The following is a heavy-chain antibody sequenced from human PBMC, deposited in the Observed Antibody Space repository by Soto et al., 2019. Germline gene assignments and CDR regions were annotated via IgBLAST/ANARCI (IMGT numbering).Heavy chain of an antibody. D-gene: IGHD7-27*01. CDR1: GFTFSSYA. J-gene: IGHJ2*01. CDR2: ISGSGGST. V-gene: IGHV3-23*01. Sequence: EVQLLESGGGLVQPGGSLRLSCAASGFTFSSYAMSWVRQAPGKGLEWVSAISGSGGSTYYADSVKGRFTISRDNSKNTLHLQMNSLRAEDTAVYYCARRNWGGWYFDLWGRGTLVTVSS. CDR3: ARRNWGGWYFDL.